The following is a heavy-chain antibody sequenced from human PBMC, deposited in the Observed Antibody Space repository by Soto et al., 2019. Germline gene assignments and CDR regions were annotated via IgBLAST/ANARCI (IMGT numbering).Heavy chain of an antibody. D-gene: IGHD2-2*01. CDR1: GGTFSSYA. J-gene: IGHJ6*02. Sequence: SVKVSCKASGGTFSSYAISWVQQAPGQGLEWMGGIIPIFGTANYAQKFQGRVTITADKSTSTAYMELSSLRSEDTAVYYCAREDIVVVPAAIAYGMDVWGQGXTVTVYS. CDR2: IIPIFGTA. V-gene: IGHV1-69*06. CDR3: AREDIVVVPAAIAYGMDV.